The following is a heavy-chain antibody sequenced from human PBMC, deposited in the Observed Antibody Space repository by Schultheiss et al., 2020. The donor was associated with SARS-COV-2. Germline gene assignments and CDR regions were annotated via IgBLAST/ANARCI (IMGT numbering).Heavy chain of an antibody. Sequence: GGSLRLSCAASGFTFSSYAMSWVRQAPGKGLEWVSGISGSGGSTYYADSVKGRFTISRDNSKNTLYLQMNSLRAEDTAVYYCAKWGYYGDYVDYWGQGTLVTVSS. CDR3: AKWGYYGDYVDY. J-gene: IGHJ4*02. CDR2: ISGSGGST. V-gene: IGHV3-23*01. CDR1: GFTFSSYA. D-gene: IGHD4-17*01.